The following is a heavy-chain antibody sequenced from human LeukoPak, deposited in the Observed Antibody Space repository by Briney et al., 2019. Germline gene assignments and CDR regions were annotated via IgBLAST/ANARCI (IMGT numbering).Heavy chain of an antibody. D-gene: IGHD1-20*01. J-gene: IGHJ2*01. V-gene: IGHV1-18*01. Sequence: GASVKVSCKASGYTFTSYGISWVRQAPGQGLEWMGWISAYNGNTNYAQKLQGRVTMTTDTSTSTAYMELTSLRSDDTAVYYCVRDRTRYNWNYWYFDLWGRGTLVTVSS. CDR1: GYTFTSYG. CDR3: VRDRTRYNWNYWYFDL. CDR2: ISAYNGNT.